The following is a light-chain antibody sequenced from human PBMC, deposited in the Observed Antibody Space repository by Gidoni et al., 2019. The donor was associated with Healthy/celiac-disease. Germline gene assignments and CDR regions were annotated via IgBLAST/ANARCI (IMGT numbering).Light chain of an antibody. CDR1: QDISNY. CDR2: DAS. Sequence: DIQMTQSPSSLSASVGDRVTITCQASQDISNYLNWYQQKPGKAPKLLIYDASNLETGVPSRFSGSGSGTDFTFTISSLQPEDIATYYCQQYDNLPSVEAFTFGPGTKVDIK. CDR3: QQYDNLPSVEAFT. V-gene: IGKV1-33*01. J-gene: IGKJ3*01.